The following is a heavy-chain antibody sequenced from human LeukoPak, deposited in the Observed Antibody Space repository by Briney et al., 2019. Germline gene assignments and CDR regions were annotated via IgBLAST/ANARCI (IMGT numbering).Heavy chain of an antibody. Sequence: GGSLRLSCAASGFTFSDYYMSWIRQAPGKGLEWVSYISSRGSTIYYADSVKGRFTISRDNAKNSLYLQMNSLRAEDTAVYYCARTYCGGDCYSGRGYFDYWGQGTLVTVSS. V-gene: IGHV3-11*01. D-gene: IGHD2-21*02. J-gene: IGHJ4*02. CDR1: GFTFSDYY. CDR2: ISSRGSTI. CDR3: ARTYCGGDCYSGRGYFDY.